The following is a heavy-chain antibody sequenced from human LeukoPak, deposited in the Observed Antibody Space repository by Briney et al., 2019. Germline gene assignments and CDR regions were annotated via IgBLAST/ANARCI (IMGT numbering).Heavy chain of an antibody. D-gene: IGHD6-19*01. CDR3: ARSGYSSGWRRYYFDY. V-gene: IGHV4-59*01. J-gene: IGHJ4*02. CDR2: IYYSGST. Sequence: SETLSLTCTVSGGSISSYYWSWIRQPPGKGLEWIGYIYYSGSTNYNPSLKSRVTISVDTSKNQFSLKLSSVTAADTAVYYCARSGYSSGWRRYYFDYWGQGTLVTVSS. CDR1: GGSISSYY.